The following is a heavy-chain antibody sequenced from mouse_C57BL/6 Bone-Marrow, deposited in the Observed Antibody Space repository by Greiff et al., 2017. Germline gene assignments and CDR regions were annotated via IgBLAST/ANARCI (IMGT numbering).Heavy chain of an antibody. Sequence: QVQLQQSGAELARPGASVKLSCKASGYTFTSYGISWVKQRTGQGLEWIGEIYPRSGNTYYNEKFKGKATLTADKSSSTAYMVLRSLTSEDSAVYFCAREVTGTLDYWGQGTTLTVSS. CDR3: AREVTGTLDY. CDR2: IYPRSGNT. CDR1: GYTFTSYG. V-gene: IGHV1-81*01. D-gene: IGHD4-1*01. J-gene: IGHJ2*01.